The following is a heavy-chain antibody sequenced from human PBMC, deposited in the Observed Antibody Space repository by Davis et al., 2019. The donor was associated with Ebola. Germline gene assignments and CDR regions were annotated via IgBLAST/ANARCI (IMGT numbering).Heavy chain of an antibody. CDR3: ARDCSGGSCYFQNWFDP. D-gene: IGHD2-15*01. CDR1: GYTFTSYG. V-gene: IGHV1-18*01. Sequence: ASVKVSCKASGYTFTSYGISWVRQAPGQGLEWMGWISAYNGNTNYAQKLQGRVTMTTDTSTSTAYMELRSLRSEDTAVYYCARDCSGGSCYFQNWFDPWGQGTLVTVSS. J-gene: IGHJ5*02. CDR2: ISAYNGNT.